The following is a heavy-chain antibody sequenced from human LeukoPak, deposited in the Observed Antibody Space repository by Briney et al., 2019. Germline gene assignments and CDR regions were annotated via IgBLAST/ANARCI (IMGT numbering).Heavy chain of an antibody. CDR2: FYSGGRT. J-gene: IGHJ4*02. D-gene: IGHD3-22*01. V-gene: IGHV3-53*01. CDR3: ARGIYYDSSGYPFDY. CDR1: GFIVSSNY. Sequence: GGSLRLSCVASGFIVSSNYMSWVRQAPGKGLEWVSVFYSGGRTYYADSVKGRFIISRDNSKNTLYLQMNSLRAEDTAVYYCARGIYYDSSGYPFDYWGQGTLVTVSS.